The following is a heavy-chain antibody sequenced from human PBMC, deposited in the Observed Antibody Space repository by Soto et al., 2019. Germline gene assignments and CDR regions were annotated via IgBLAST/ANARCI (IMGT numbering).Heavy chain of an antibody. CDR1: GGSISSSSYY. CDR2: IYYSGST. J-gene: IGHJ6*03. Sequence: SETLSLTCTVSGGSISSSSYYWGWIRQPPGKGLEWIGSIYYSGSTYYNPSLKSRVTISVDTSKNQFSLKLSSVTAADTAVYYCARPTPPSIAAHRDYYYYMDVWSKGTTVTVSS. V-gene: IGHV4-39*01. CDR3: ARPTPPSIAAHRDYYYYMDV. D-gene: IGHD6-6*01.